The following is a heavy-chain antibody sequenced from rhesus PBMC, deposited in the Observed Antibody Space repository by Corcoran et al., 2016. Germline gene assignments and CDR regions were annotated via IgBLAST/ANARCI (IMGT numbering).Heavy chain of an antibody. D-gene: IGHD6-13*01. CDR3: ARVRGSWSNYFDY. J-gene: IGHJ4*01. V-gene: IGHV4-76*01. Sequence: VQLLESGPGVVKPSEPLSLTCAVSGGSISSGYDCSWIRPPQGKGLEWIVYIYGSSGSTNSNPSLKNRVTISKDASKNQFSLKLSSVTAADTAVYYCARVRGSWSNYFDYWGQGVLVTVSS. CDR2: IYGSSGST. CDR1: GGSISSGYD.